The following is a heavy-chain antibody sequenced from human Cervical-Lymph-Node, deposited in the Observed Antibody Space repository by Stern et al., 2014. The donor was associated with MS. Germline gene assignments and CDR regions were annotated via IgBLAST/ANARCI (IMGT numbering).Heavy chain of an antibody. Sequence: QVQLGQSGGGVVQPGRSLRLSCAASGFTFSSSGMHWVRQAPGKGLEWVAIIWYDGSGSYYADSVKGRFTISRDNSKNTLYLQMHSLRAEDTAVYYCAKDTRTGVMPYYYGMDVWGPGTTVTVSS. V-gene: IGHV3-33*06. CDR1: GFTFSSSG. D-gene: IGHD3/OR15-3a*01. CDR3: AKDTRTGVMPYYYGMDV. J-gene: IGHJ6*02. CDR2: IWYDGSGS.